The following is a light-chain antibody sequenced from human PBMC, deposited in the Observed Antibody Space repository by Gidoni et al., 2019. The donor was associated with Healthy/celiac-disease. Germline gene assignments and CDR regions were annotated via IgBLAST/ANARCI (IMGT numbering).Light chain of an antibody. CDR2: GAS. CDR1: QSVSSSY. V-gene: IGKV3-20*01. CDR3: QQYGSSPTWT. Sequence: EIVLTQSPGTLSLSPGDRATLSCRASQSVSSSYLAWYQQTPGQAPRLLIYGASSRATGIPDRFSGSGSGTDFTLTISRLEPEDFAVYYCQQYGSSPTWTFGQGTKVEIK. J-gene: IGKJ1*01.